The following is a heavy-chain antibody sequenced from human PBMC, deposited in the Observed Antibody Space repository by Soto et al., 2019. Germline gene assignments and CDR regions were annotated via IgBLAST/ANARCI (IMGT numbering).Heavy chain of an antibody. D-gene: IGHD3-10*01. V-gene: IGHV4-59*08. J-gene: IGHJ4*02. Sequence: LFLTCTVSGGSISSYYWSWIRQPPGKGLEWIGYIYYSGSTNYNPSLKSRVTISVDTSKNQFSLKLSSVTAADTAVYYCARTSYSMVGGVRGAPFDYWGKGTLVTVSS. CDR3: ARTSYSMVGGVRGAPFDY. CDR1: GGSISSYY. CDR2: IYYSGST.